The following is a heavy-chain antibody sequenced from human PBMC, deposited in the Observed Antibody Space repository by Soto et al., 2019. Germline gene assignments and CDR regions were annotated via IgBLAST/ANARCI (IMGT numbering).Heavy chain of an antibody. J-gene: IGHJ5*02. CDR1: GGSISSYY. CDR2: IYYSGST. Sequence: PSETLSLTCTVSGGSISSYYWSWIRQPPGKGLEWIGYIYYSGSTNYNPSLKSRVTISVDTSKNQFSLKLSSVTAADTAVYYCARGSSSSLGSLFDPWGRGILVTVSS. CDR3: ARGSSSSLGSLFDP. D-gene: IGHD6-6*01. V-gene: IGHV4-59*01.